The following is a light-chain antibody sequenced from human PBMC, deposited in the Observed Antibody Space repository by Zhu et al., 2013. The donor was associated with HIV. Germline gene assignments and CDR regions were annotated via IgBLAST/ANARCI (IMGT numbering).Light chain of an antibody. CDR1: QSISNN. CDR2: GAS. J-gene: IGKJ5*01. CDR3: QQYNNWPIT. V-gene: IGKV3-15*01. Sequence: EIVLTQSPATLSLSPGERATLSCRASQSISNNLAWYHQKPGQAPRLFIYGASTRATGIPDRFSGSGSGTEFTLTISSLQSEDFAFYYCQQYNNWPITFGQGARLQIK.